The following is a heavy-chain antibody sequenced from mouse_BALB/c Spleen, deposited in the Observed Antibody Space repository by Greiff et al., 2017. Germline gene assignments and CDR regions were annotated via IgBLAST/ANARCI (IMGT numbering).Heavy chain of an antibody. Sequence: VQLQQSGAELVKPGTSVKLSCKASGYNFTSYWINWVKLRPGQGLEWIGDIYPGSGSTNYNEKFKSKATLTVDTSSSTAYMQLSSLASEDSALYYCARGDYGNFTFYYFDYWGQGTTLTVSS. V-gene: IGHV1-55*01. J-gene: IGHJ2*01. CDR2: IYPGSGST. D-gene: IGHD2-1*01. CDR1: GYNFTSYW. CDR3: ARGDYGNFTFYYFDY.